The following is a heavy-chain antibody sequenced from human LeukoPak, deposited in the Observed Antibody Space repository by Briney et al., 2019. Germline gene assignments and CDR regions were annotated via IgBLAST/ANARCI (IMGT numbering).Heavy chain of an antibody. CDR1: GYTFTSYA. V-gene: IGHV1-69*05. Sequence: SVKVCCKASGYTFTSYAISWVRQAPGQGLEWMGGIIPIFGTANYAQKFQGRVTITTDESTSTAYMELSSLRSEDTAVYYCARAKLWPYNWFDPWGQGTLVTVSS. CDR2: IIPIFGTA. D-gene: IGHD5-18*01. J-gene: IGHJ5*02. CDR3: ARAKLWPYNWFDP.